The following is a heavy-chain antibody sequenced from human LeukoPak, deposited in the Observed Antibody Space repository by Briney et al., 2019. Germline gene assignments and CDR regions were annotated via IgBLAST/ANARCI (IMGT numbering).Heavy chain of an antibody. Sequence: GGSLRLSCAASGFIFSDYYINWIRQAPGKGLEWVASIKEDGSEKYYVDSVKGRFTISRDNAENSLYLQMNSLRAEDTAVYYCARVGNLYYYYYMDVWGKGTTVTVSS. CDR2: IKEDGSEK. J-gene: IGHJ6*03. D-gene: IGHD1-14*01. V-gene: IGHV3-7*01. CDR3: ARVGNLYYYYYMDV. CDR1: GFIFSDYY.